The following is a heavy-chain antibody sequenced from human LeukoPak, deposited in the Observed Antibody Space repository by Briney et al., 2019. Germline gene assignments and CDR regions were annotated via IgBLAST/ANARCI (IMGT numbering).Heavy chain of an antibody. CDR1: GGSISGYY. V-gene: IGHV4-59*08. CDR2: IYYSGST. D-gene: IGHD3-10*01. Sequence: SETLSLTCTVSGGSISGYYWSWIRQPPGKGLEWIGYIYYSGSTNYNPSLKSRVTISVDTSKNQFSLKLSSVTAADTAVYYCARLTMVRGDWFDPWGQGTLVTVSS. J-gene: IGHJ5*02. CDR3: ARLTMVRGDWFDP.